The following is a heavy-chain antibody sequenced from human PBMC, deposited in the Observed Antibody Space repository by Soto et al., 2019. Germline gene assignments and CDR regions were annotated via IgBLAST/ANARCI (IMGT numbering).Heavy chain of an antibody. Sequence: GGSLRLSCAASGFTFSSYAMSWVRQAPGKGLEWVSAISGSGGSTYYADSVKGRFTISRDNSKNTLYLQMNSLRAEDTAVYYCAKDHRYSSSWSIFDYWGQGTLVTVSS. V-gene: IGHV3-23*01. CDR2: ISGSGGST. CDR3: AKDHRYSSSWSIFDY. D-gene: IGHD6-13*01. CDR1: GFTFSSYA. J-gene: IGHJ4*02.